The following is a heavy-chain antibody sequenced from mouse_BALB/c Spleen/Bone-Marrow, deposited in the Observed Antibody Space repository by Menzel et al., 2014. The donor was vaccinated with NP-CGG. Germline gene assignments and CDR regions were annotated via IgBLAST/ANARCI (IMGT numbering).Heavy chain of an antibody. CDR3: ASAPPAPYYAMDS. Sequence: EVQLQQSGAELVKPGASVKLSCTASGFNIKDTYMHWVKQRPEQGLEWIGRIDPANGNTKYDPKFQGKATITTDTSSNTAYLQVSSLTSEDTAVYYCASAPPAPYYAMDSWGQGTSVTVSS. V-gene: IGHV14-3*02. CDR2: IDPANGNT. D-gene: IGHD1-2*01. J-gene: IGHJ4*01. CDR1: GFNIKDTY.